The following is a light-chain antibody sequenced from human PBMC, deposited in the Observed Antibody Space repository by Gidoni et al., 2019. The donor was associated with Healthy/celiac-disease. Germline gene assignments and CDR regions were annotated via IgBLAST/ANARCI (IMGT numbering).Light chain of an antibody. Sequence: SYELTQPLSVSVALGQTARITCGENNIGSKTGHWYQQKPGQAPVLVIYRDSNRPSGIPERFSGSNSGNTATLTISRAQAGDEADYYCQVWDSSTVVFGGGTKLTVL. CDR2: RDS. CDR1: NIGSKT. J-gene: IGLJ2*01. V-gene: IGLV3-9*01. CDR3: QVWDSSTVV.